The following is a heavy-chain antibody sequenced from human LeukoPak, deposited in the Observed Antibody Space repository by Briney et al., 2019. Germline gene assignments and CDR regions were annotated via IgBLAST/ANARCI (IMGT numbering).Heavy chain of an antibody. D-gene: IGHD3-10*02. CDR1: GFTFDDYG. Sequence: GGSLRLSCAASGFTFDDYGMNWVRQAPGKGLEWVSYISSSGSTIYYAGSVKGRFTISRDNAKISLYLQMNSLRAEDTAVYYCAELGITMIGGVWGKGTTVTISS. V-gene: IGHV3-48*03. CDR3: AELGITMIGGV. J-gene: IGHJ6*04. CDR2: ISSSGSTI.